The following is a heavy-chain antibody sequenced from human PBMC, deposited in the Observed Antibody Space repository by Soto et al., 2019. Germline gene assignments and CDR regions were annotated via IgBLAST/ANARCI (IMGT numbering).Heavy chain of an antibody. V-gene: IGHV3-9*01. Sequence: EVQLVESGGGLVQPGRSLRLSCAASGFTFDDYAMHWVRQAPGKGLEWVSGISWNSGSIGYADSVKGRFTISRDNAKNSLYLQMNSLRAEDTALYYCAKDIVATSDIYYYGMDVWGQGTTVTVSS. CDR3: AKDIVATSDIYYYGMDV. D-gene: IGHD5-12*01. CDR2: ISWNSGSI. J-gene: IGHJ6*02. CDR1: GFTFDDYA.